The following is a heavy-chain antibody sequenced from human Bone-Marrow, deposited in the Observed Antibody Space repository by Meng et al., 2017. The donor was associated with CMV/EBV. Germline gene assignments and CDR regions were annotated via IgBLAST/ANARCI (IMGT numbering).Heavy chain of an antibody. Sequence: SETLSLTCTVSGGSIITTNYFWAWIRQPPGKGLEWIGSLFYDGATQYNPSLKSRVALSVATSKNQFSLRLNFVTAAGTAIYYCARELRNWDFQSGGDYWGQGTLVTVSS. D-gene: IGHD1-7*01. CDR2: LFYDGAT. V-gene: IGHV4-39*07. CDR3: ARELRNWDFQSGGDY. J-gene: IGHJ4*02. CDR1: GGSIITTNYF.